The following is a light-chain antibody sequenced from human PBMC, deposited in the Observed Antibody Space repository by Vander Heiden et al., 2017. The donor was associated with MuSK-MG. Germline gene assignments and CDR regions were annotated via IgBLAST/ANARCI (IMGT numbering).Light chain of an antibody. Sequence: EIVMTQSPATLSVSPGERATLSCRASQSVSSNLAWYQQKPGQSPRLLIYGASTGATGIPARFSGSGSGTEFTLTISSLQSEDFEVYYCQQDNNWPLTFGGGTKVEIK. J-gene: IGKJ4*01. CDR2: GAS. CDR3: QQDNNWPLT. V-gene: IGKV3-15*01. CDR1: QSVSSN.